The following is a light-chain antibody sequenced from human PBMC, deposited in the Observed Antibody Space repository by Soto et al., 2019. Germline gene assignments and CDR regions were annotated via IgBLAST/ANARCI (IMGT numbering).Light chain of an antibody. Sequence: QSVLTQPASVSGSPGQSITISCTGTSSDVGGYKYVSWYQHHPGKGPKLMIYEVNNRPSGVSNRFSGSKSGNTASLTISGLQAEDEADYYCSSYTTSSSWVFGGGTKLTVL. CDR3: SSYTTSSSWV. J-gene: IGLJ3*02. CDR2: EVN. CDR1: SSDVGGYKY. V-gene: IGLV2-14*01.